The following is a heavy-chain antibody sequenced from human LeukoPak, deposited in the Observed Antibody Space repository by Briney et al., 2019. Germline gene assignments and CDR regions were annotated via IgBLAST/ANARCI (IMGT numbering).Heavy chain of an antibody. CDR3: VRGVTAPDN. J-gene: IGHJ4*02. V-gene: IGHV3-7*01. Sequence: GGSLRLSCAASGFTFSNYWMSWVRQAPGKGLEWVASIKEDGSQKLFVDSVKGRFTISRDNAQNPLYLQMNSLRLDDTAVYYCVRGVTAPDNWGQGTLVTVSS. CDR1: GFTFSNYW. CDR2: IKEDGSQK. D-gene: IGHD2-21*02.